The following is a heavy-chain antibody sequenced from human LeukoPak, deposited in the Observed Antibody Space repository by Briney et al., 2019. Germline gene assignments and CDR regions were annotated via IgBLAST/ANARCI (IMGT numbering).Heavy chain of an antibody. V-gene: IGHV1-2*02. CDR2: INPNSGGT. J-gene: IGHJ6*02. D-gene: IGHD3-3*01. Sequence: ASVKVSCKASGYTFTGYYMHWVRQAPGQGLEWMGWINPNSGGTNYAQKFQGRVTMTRDTSISTAYMELSRLRSDDTAVYYCARDLHQRKNYDFWSGRYYYYYYGMDVWGQGTTVTVSS. CDR3: ARDLHQRKNYDFWSGRYYYYYYGMDV. CDR1: GYTFTGYY.